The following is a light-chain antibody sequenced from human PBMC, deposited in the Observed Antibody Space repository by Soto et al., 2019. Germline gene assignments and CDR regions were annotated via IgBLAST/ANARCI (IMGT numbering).Light chain of an antibody. J-gene: IGLJ2*01. CDR3: SSYAGSNNVL. Sequence: QSALTQPPSASGSPGQSVTISCAGTSSDVGAYNFVSWFQQHTGKAPKLMIYEVSKRPSGVPDRFSGSKSGNTASLTVSGLQAEDEDDYYCSSYAGSNNVLFGGGTKLTVL. V-gene: IGLV2-8*01. CDR1: SSDVGAYNF. CDR2: EVS.